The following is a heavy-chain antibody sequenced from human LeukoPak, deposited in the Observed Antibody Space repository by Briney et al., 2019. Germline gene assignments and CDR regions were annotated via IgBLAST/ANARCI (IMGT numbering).Heavy chain of an antibody. V-gene: IGHV4-34*01. CDR3: AARLTVTTTDYYFGY. CDR1: GGSFSDYY. J-gene: IGHJ4*02. CDR2: ISHSGST. D-gene: IGHD4-17*01. Sequence: PSETLSLTCAVYGGSFSDYYWSWIRQPPGKGLEWIGEISHSGSTHYNPSLKSRVTISVDTSKNQFSLKLSSVTAADTAVYYCAARLTVTTTDYYFGYWGQGTLVTVSS.